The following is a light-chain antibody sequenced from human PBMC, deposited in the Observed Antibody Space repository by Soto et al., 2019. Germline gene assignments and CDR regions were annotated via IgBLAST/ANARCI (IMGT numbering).Light chain of an antibody. Sequence: DILLTQSPATLSLSPGDRATLSCTASQSVSSYLAWYQQKPGQAPRRLIYDASDRATGIPARFSGSGSWTDFTLTISSLEPEDFAVYYCQHLRNLTLTFGPGTQVDI. CDR2: DAS. CDR1: QSVSSY. J-gene: IGKJ3*01. CDR3: QHLRNLTLT. V-gene: IGKV3-11*01.